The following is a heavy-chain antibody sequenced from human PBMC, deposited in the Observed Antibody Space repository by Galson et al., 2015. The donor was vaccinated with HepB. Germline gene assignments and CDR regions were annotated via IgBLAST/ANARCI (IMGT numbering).Heavy chain of an antibody. V-gene: IGHV4-31*03. Sequence: LSLTCTVFGDSISSGAYYWSWIRQHPGKGLEWIGYTHYSGSTYYNPSLKSRVTISVDTSKNQFSLMLSSVTAADTAVYYCARDPNDSSGDNWFDPWGQGTLVTVSS. CDR2: THYSGST. CDR3: ARDPNDSSGDNWFDP. CDR1: GDSISSGAYY. D-gene: IGHD3-22*01. J-gene: IGHJ5*02.